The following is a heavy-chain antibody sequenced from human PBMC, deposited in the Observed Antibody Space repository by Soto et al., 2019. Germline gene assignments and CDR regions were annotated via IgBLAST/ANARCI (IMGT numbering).Heavy chain of an antibody. D-gene: IGHD6-19*01. CDR2: INPSGGST. J-gene: IGHJ4*02. V-gene: IGHV1-46*01. CDR3: ARGSVAGRRFDY. Sequence: QVQLVQSGAEVKKPGASVKVSCKASGYTFTSYYIHWVRQAPGQGREWMGIINPSGGSTSYGQKFKGRVTMPRDRSTSTVYMELSSLSSEDTAVYSCARGSVAGRRFDYWGQGTLVTVSS. CDR1: GYTFTSYY.